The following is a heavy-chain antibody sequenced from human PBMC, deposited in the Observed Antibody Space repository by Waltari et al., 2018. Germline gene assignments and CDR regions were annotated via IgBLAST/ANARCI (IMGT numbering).Heavy chain of an antibody. D-gene: IGHD2-2*02. CDR1: GFTFSNFG. Sequence: QVNLVESGGGVVQPGGSLRLSCTTSGFTFSNFGMHWVRQAPGKGLEGVAFIWFDGSDKFYADSVRGRFTISRDNSARTLYLDMDSLRLDDTAMYYCAKDAFGNTYLDFWGQGTLVTVSS. CDR3: AKDAFGNTYLDF. J-gene: IGHJ4*02. CDR2: IWFDGSDK. V-gene: IGHV3-30*02.